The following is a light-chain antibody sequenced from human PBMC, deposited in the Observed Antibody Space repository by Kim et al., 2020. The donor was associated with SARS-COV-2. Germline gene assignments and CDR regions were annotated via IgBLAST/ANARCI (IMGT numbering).Light chain of an antibody. CDR2: EVS. V-gene: IGLV2-8*01. Sequence: GQSVTSSCTGTSSDVGAYNHVSWYRQHPGKAPKLMIYEVSKRPSGVPDRFSGSKSGNTASLTVSGLQAEDEADYYCSSYSDSISYVFGTGTKVTVL. CDR3: SSYSDSISYV. CDR1: SSDVGAYNH. J-gene: IGLJ1*01.